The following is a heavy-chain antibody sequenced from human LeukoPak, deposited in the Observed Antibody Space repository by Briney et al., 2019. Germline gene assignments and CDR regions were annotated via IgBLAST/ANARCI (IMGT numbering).Heavy chain of an antibody. V-gene: IGHV3-23*01. J-gene: IGHJ6*02. Sequence: GGSLRLSCAASGFTFRSYAMSWVRQAPGKGLEWVSVISNSGDSTYYADSVKGRFTISRDNSKNTLYLQMNSLRAEDSAVYYCAKDSVAGTDKYYYAMDVWGQGTTVTVSS. D-gene: IGHD6-19*01. CDR3: AKDSVAGTDKYYYAMDV. CDR1: GFTFRSYA. CDR2: ISNSGDST.